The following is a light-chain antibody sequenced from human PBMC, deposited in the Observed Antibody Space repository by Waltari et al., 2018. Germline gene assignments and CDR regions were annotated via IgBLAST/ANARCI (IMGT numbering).Light chain of an antibody. Sequence: DVVMTQSPLSLPVTLGQPASISCRSSQSLVHSDGNTYLSWFHQRPGQSPRRLIYKVSNRESGVPDRFSGSGSDTDFTLQISTVEAEDVGVYYCMQGSHWPPYTFGQGTKLEIK. V-gene: IGKV2-30*02. CDR1: QSLVHSDGNTY. J-gene: IGKJ2*01. CDR2: KVS. CDR3: MQGSHWPPYT.